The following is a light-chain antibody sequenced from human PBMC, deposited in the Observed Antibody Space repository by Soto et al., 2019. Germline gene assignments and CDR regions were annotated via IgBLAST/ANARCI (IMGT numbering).Light chain of an antibody. CDR3: AAWDNSLSGWV. CDR2: SNN. J-gene: IGLJ3*02. V-gene: IGLV1-44*01. Sequence: QSALTQPPSASRTPGQRVTISCSGSTSNIGSNTVNWYQQVPGTAPKLLIYSNNQRPSGVPDRFSGSKSGTSASLAISGLQSEDEADYYCAAWDNSLSGWVFGGGTKLTVL. CDR1: TSNIGSNT.